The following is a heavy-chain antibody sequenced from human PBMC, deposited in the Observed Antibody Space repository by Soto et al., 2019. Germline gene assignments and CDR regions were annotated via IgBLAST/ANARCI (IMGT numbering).Heavy chain of an antibody. Sequence: GESLKISCKGSGYSFTSYWISWVRQMPGKGLEWMGRIDPSDSYTNYSPSFQGHVTISADKSISTAYLQWSSLKASDTAMYYCARRGGYDGVYYYYGMDVWGQGTTVTVSS. V-gene: IGHV5-10-1*01. J-gene: IGHJ6*02. D-gene: IGHD5-12*01. CDR2: IDPSDSYT. CDR3: ARRGGYDGVYYYYGMDV. CDR1: GYSFTSYW.